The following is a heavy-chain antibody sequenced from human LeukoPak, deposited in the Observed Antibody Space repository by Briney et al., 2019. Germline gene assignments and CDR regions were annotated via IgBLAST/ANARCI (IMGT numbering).Heavy chain of an antibody. J-gene: IGHJ3*02. V-gene: IGHV1-69*13. Sequence: SVKVSCKASGGTFSSYAISWVRQAPGQGLEWMGGIIPIFGTANYAQKFQGRVTITADESTSTAYMELSSLRSEDTAVYYCARDHRGVTLYSYGTAGAFDIWGQGTMVTASS. CDR3: ARDHRGVTLYSYGTAGAFDI. CDR2: IIPIFGTA. CDR1: GGTFSSYA. D-gene: IGHD5-18*01.